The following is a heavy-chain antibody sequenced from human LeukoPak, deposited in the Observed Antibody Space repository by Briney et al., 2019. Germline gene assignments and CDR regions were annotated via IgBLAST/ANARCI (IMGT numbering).Heavy chain of an antibody. V-gene: IGHV3-21*01. CDR1: GFTFSSYS. CDR3: ARRSSSWLDY. J-gene: IGHJ4*02. CDR2: ISSSSSYI. D-gene: IGHD6-13*01. Sequence: GGSQRLSCAASGFTFSSYSMNWVRQAPGKGLEWVSSISSSSSYIYYADSVKGRFTISRDNAKNSLYLQMNSLRAEDTAVYYCARRSSSWLDYWGQGTLVTVSS.